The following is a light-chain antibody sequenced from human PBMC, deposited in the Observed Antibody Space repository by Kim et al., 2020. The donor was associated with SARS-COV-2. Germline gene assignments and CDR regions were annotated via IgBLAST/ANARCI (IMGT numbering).Light chain of an antibody. CDR3: QSYITTPV. CDR2: EDN. J-gene: IGLJ2*01. CDR1: SGSIASNY. Sequence: NFMLTQPHSVSESPGKTVTISCTRISGSIASNYVQWYQQRPGSSPTTVIYEDNQRPPGVPDRFSGSIDSSSNSASLTISGLKTEDEADYYCQSYITTPVFGGGTKLTVL. V-gene: IGLV6-57*01.